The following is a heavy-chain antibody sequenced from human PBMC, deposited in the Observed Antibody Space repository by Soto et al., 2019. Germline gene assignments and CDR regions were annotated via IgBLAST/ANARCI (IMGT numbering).Heavy chain of an antibody. D-gene: IGHD3-3*01. J-gene: IGHJ5*02. V-gene: IGHV1-24*01. CDR3: ATVRLRDFWSGYLPNWFDP. Sequence: ASVKVSCKVSGYTLTELSMHWVRQAPGKGLEWMGGFDPEEGETIYAQKFQGRVTMTEDTSTDTAYMELSSLRSEDTAVYYCATVRLRDFWSGYLPNWFDPWGQGTLVTVSS. CDR1: GYTLTELS. CDR2: FDPEEGET.